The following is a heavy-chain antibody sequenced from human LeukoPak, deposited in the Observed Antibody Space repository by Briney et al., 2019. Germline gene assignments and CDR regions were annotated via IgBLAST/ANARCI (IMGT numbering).Heavy chain of an antibody. CDR1: GFTFSNAW. D-gene: IGHD1-1*01. J-gene: IGHJ6*03. CDR3: AGTTGTYYYYYYMDV. Sequence: GGSLRLSCAASGFTFSNAWMSWVRQAPGKGLEWVSYISSSGSTIYYADSVKGRFTISRDNAKNSLYLQMNSLRAEDTAVYYCAGTTGTYYYYYYMDVWGKGTTVTISS. V-gene: IGHV3-11*04. CDR2: ISSSGSTI.